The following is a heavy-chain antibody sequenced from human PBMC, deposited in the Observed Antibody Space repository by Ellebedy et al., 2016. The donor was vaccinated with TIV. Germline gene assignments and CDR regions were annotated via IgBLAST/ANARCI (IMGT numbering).Heavy chain of an antibody. D-gene: IGHD4-17*01. J-gene: IGHJ5*02. Sequence: GESLKISCEASGIIVSDYFMNWVRQAPGKGLEWVSVLYPDAKTIYTDSVNGRFIVSRDSSKNTLYLQMNSLTAEDTAVYYCARAPGGGGDYGDNWFDPWGQGTLVTVTS. CDR3: ARAPGGGGDYGDNWFDP. V-gene: IGHV3-66*01. CDR2: LYPDAKT. CDR1: GIIVSDYF.